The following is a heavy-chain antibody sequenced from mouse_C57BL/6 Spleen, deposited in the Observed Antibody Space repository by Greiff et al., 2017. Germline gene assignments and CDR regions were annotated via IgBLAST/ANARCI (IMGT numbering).Heavy chain of an antibody. V-gene: IGHV1-4*01. CDR3: ARYYGSSYAFDY. J-gene: IGHJ2*01. CDR2: INPSSGYT. Sequence: VQLQQSGAELARPGASVKMSCKASGYTFTSYTMHWVKQRPGQGLEWIGYINPSSGYTKYNQKFKDKATLTADKSSSTAYMQLSSLTSEDSAVYYCARYYGSSYAFDYWGQGTTLTVSS. CDR1: GYTFTSYT. D-gene: IGHD1-1*01.